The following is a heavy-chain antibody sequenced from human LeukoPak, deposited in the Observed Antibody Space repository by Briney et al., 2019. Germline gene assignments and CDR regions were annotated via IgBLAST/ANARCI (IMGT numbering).Heavy chain of an antibody. CDR2: ISSSGSTI. V-gene: IGHV3-48*03. D-gene: IGHD6-19*01. Sequence: VGSLSPSRAASGFTFSSYEMNWVRQAPGKGLEWVSYISSSGSTIYYADSVKGRFTISRDNAKNSLYLQLNSLRAEDTAVYYCARDGPPYTSGLQVYFQEAGQATLVSVSS. CDR1: GFTFSSYE. J-gene: IGHJ1*01. CDR3: ARDGPPYTSGLQVYFQE.